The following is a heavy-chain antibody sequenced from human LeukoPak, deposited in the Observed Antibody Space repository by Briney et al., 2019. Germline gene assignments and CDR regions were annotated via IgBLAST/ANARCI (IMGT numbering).Heavy chain of an antibody. D-gene: IGHD5-12*01. V-gene: IGHV1-2*02. CDR2: INPNSGGT. J-gene: IGHJ6*02. CDR1: GYTFTSYY. CDR3: ARAGWLLYSGYYYYYGMDV. Sequence: EASVKVSCKASGYTFTSYYMHWVRQAPGQGLEWMGWINPNSGGTNYAQKFQGRVTMTRDTSISTAYMELSRLRSDDTAVYYCARAGWLLYSGYYYYYGMDVWGQGTTVTVSS.